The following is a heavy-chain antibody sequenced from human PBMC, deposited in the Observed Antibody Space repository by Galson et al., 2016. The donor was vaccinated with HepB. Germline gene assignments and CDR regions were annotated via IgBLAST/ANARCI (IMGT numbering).Heavy chain of an antibody. V-gene: IGHV3-30*18. J-gene: IGHJ3*02. CDR2: ISGDGTNK. D-gene: IGHD6-19*01. CDR1: GFSFGSYA. Sequence: SLRLSCAASGFSFGSYAMHWVRQTPAKGLEWVAVISGDGTNKYYADSVKGRFTISRDNSKSTLYLQMSSLRADDTAVYSCAKKGYSSGKFDAFDIWDQGTVVTVSS. CDR3: AKKGYSSGKFDAFDI.